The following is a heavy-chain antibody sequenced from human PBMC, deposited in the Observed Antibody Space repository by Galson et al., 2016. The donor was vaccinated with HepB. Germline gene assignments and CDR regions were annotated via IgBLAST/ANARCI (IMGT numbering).Heavy chain of an antibody. CDR2: ISGNGRST. CDR1: GFTFHNYA. Sequence: SLRLSCAASGFTFHNYAMSWIRQVPGKGLEWVSRISGNGRSTYFADAVKGRFTISRDNSRNTLYLQMNSLTSENPSIYYCAKDAEQQLVPDYFDYWGQGTLVPVAS. CDR3: AKDAEQQLVPDYFDY. V-gene: IGHV3-23*01. J-gene: IGHJ4*02. D-gene: IGHD6-13*01.